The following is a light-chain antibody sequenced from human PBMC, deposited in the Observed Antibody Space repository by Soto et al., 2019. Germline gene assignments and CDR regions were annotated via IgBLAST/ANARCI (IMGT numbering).Light chain of an antibody. CDR3: QQTYSTQWT. V-gene: IGKV1-39*01. J-gene: IGKJ1*01. Sequence: DIRMTQSPSALSASVGDRVTITCRASQSISNYLNWYQQRPGKAPKLLIYGASSVQSGVPSRFSGSGFWTDFTLTISSLQPEDPATYYCQQTYSTQWTFGQGTKVEIK. CDR2: GAS. CDR1: QSISNY.